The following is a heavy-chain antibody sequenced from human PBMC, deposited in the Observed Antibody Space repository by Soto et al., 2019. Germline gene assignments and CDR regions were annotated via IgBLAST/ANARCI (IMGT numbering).Heavy chain of an antibody. J-gene: IGHJ3*01. CDR2: IKQAGGEK. CDR1: GFTFSSNW. V-gene: IGHV3-7*03. Sequence: EVQLVESGGGLVQPGGSLRLSCAASGFTFSSNWMSWVRRAPGKGLEWVAIIKQAGGEKYYVDSVKGRFTISRDNAKKSLFLQMNSLRAEDTAVYYCARVGAQGDAFDVWGLGAMVTVSS. D-gene: IGHD3-16*01. CDR3: ARVGAQGDAFDV.